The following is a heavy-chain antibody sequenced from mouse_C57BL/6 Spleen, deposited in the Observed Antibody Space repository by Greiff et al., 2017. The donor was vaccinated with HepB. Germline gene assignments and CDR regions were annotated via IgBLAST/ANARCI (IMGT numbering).Heavy chain of an antibody. J-gene: IGHJ4*01. CDR1: GYTFTSYW. Sequence: VQLQQPGAELVKPGASVKLSCKASGYTFTSYWMHWVKQRPGQGLEWIGMIHPNSGSTNYNEKFKSKATLTVDKSSSTAYMQLSSLTSEDSAVYYCARFITTVVEHAMDYWGQGTSVTVSS. CDR3: ARFITTVVEHAMDY. V-gene: IGHV1-64*01. CDR2: IHPNSGST. D-gene: IGHD1-1*01.